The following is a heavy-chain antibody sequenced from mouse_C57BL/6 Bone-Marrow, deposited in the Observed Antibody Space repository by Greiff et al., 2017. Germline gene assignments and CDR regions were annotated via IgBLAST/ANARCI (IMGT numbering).Heavy chain of an antibody. V-gene: IGHV1-18*01. CDR3: ARRRVVVLYAMDY. CDR2: INPNNGGT. J-gene: IGHJ4*01. CDR1: GYTFTDYN. D-gene: IGHD1-1*01. Sequence: EVQLVESGPELVKPGASVKIPCKASGYTFTDYNMDWVKQSHGKSLEWIGDINPNNGGTIYNQKFKGKATLTVDKSSSTAYMELRSLTSEDTAVYYCARRRVVVLYAMDYWGQGTSVTVSS.